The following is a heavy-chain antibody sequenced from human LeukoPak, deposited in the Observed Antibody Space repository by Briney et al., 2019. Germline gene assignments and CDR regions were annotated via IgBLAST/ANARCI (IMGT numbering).Heavy chain of an antibody. D-gene: IGHD2-15*01. CDR3: ASALATPREDMDYYYYMDV. CDR1: GGSISSYY. Sequence: SETLSLTCTVSGGSISSYYWGWIRQPPGKGLEWIGYIYYSGSTNYNPSLKSRVTISVDTSKNQFSLKLSSVTAADTAVYYCASALATPREDMDYYYYMDVWGKGTTVTVSS. V-gene: IGHV4-59*01. J-gene: IGHJ6*03. CDR2: IYYSGST.